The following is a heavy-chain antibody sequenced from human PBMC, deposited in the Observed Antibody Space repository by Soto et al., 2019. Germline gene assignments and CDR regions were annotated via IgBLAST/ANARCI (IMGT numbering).Heavy chain of an antibody. CDR2: ISYDGSNK. CDR1: GFTFSSYA. CDR3: ARDGVTVGYCISTGCLSYGMDV. D-gene: IGHD2-2*01. J-gene: IGHJ6*02. V-gene: IGHV3-30-3*01. Sequence: QVQLVESGGGVVQPGRSLRLSCAASGFTFSSYAMHWVRQAPGKGLEWVAVISYDGSNKYYADSVKGRFTISRDNSKNTLYLQMNSLRAEDTAVYYCARDGVTVGYCISTGCLSYGMDVWGQGTTVTVSS.